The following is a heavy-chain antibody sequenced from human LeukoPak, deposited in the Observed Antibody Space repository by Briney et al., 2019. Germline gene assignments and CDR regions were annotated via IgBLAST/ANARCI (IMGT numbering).Heavy chain of an antibody. Sequence: PGGSLRLSCAASGFTFSSYSMNWVRQAPGKGLEWVSSISSSSSYIYYADSVKGRFTISRDNAKNSLYLQMNSLRAEDTAVYYCARDAGAATVTTACFDYWGQGTLVTVSS. D-gene: IGHD4-17*01. CDR1: GFTFSSYS. CDR2: ISSSSSYI. V-gene: IGHV3-21*01. J-gene: IGHJ4*02. CDR3: ARDAGAATVTTACFDY.